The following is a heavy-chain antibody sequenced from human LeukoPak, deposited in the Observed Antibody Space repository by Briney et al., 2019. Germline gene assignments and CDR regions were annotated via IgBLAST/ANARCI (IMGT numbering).Heavy chain of an antibody. J-gene: IGHJ6*02. D-gene: IGHD2-15*01. Sequence: GASVKVSCKASGYTFTSYGISWVRQAPGQGLEWMGWISAYNGNTNYAQKFQGRVTITADESTSTAYMELSSLRSEDTAVYYCARDIVVVVAATLYYYYGMDVWGQGTTVTVSS. V-gene: IGHV1-18*01. CDR2: ISAYNGNT. CDR1: GYTFTSYG. CDR3: ARDIVVVVAATLYYYYGMDV.